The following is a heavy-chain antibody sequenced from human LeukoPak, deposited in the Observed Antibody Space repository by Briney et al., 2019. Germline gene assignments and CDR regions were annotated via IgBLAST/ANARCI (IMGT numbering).Heavy chain of an antibody. J-gene: IGHJ3*02. CDR2: ISGSGGST. V-gene: IGHV3-23*01. CDR1: GFTFSSYA. CDR3: AKDRRFWSGYYDDAFDI. Sequence: GGSLRLSCAASGFTFSSYAMSWVRQALGKGLEWVSAISGSGGSTYYADSVKGRFTISRDNSKNTLYLQMNSLRAEDTAVYYCAKDRRFWSGYYDDAFDIWGQGTMVTVSS. D-gene: IGHD3-3*01.